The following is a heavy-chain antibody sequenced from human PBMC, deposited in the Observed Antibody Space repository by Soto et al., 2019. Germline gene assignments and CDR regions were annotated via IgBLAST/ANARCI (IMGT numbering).Heavy chain of an antibody. J-gene: IGHJ4*02. CDR3: AREVGYSYEPLFDY. CDR2: IKQDGSEK. CDR1: GFTFSSYW. Sequence: PGGSLRLSCAASGFTFSSYWMSWVRQAPGKGLEWVANIKQDGSEKYYVDSVKGRFTISRDNAKNSLYLQMNSLRAEDTAVYYCAREVGYSYEPLFDYWGQGTLVTVSS. V-gene: IGHV3-7*01. D-gene: IGHD5-18*01.